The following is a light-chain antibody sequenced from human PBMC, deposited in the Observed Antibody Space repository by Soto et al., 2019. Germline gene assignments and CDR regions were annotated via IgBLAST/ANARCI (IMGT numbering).Light chain of an antibody. J-gene: IGLJ2*01. Sequence: QSALTQPASVSGSPGQSITISCTGTSSDTADFFSDSWYQQLPGQAPKLVIYEVAKRPSGISSRFSGSKSDNTASLTISGLQAEDEGDYYCSSYSISAGLVVFGGGTKLTVL. CDR1: SSDTADFFS. CDR2: EVA. V-gene: IGLV2-14*01. CDR3: SSYSISAGLVV.